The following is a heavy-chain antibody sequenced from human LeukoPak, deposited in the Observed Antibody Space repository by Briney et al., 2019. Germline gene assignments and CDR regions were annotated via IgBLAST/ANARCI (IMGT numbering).Heavy chain of an antibody. CDR1: GYTFTDYH. CDR2: VDPENGAP. CDR3: AVWQLAFDY. J-gene: IGHJ4*02. V-gene: IGHV1-69-2*01. Sequence: ASVKVSCKASGYTFTDYHIHWMRQAPGKGLEWMGRVDPENGAPVYAENFQGRFTMTADTSTDTAYMELSSLRSEDTAIYYCAVWQLAFDYWGQGTLVTVSS. D-gene: IGHD4-23*01.